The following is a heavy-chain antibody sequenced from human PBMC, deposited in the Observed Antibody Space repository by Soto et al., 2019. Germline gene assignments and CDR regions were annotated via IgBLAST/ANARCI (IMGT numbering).Heavy chain of an antibody. V-gene: IGHV3-9*01. CDR3: VKDMDRSGYVGNYYGMDV. D-gene: IGHD3-3*01. CDR2: TSWNGGSI. Sequence: PGGSLRLSCVASGFRFDGYAMHWVRQVPGKGLEWVSGTSWNGGSIAYADPVRGRFTISRDNVKNALYLQMNSLSAEDTALYYCVKDMDRSGYVGNYYGMDVWGQGTTVTVSS. J-gene: IGHJ6*02. CDR1: GFRFDGYA.